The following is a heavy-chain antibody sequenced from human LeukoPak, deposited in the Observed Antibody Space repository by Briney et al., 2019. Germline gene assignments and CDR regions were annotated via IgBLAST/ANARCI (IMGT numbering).Heavy chain of an antibody. Sequence: GGSLRLSCAASGFTFSSYSMTWVRQAPGKGLEWVSSISSSSSYIYYADSVKGRFTISRDNAKNSLYLQMNSLRAEDTAVYYCARVVTHRRIDYWGQGTLVTVSS. D-gene: IGHD5-18*01. CDR2: ISSSSSYI. V-gene: IGHV3-21*01. CDR3: ARVVTHRRIDY. J-gene: IGHJ4*02. CDR1: GFTFSSYS.